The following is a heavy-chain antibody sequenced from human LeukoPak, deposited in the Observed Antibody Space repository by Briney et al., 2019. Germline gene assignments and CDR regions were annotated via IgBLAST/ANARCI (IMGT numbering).Heavy chain of an antibody. CDR2: INTDTGDT. CDR3: ARDLGEGARRDLDY. Sequence: ASVKVSCKASGYTFTSYGISWVRQAPGQGLEWMGWINTDTGDTEYAQRFQGRVVMTIDTSTSTAYMDLRSLTSDDTAVYYCARDLGEGARRDLDYWGQGTLVTVSS. J-gene: IGHJ4*02. CDR1: GYTFTSYG. D-gene: IGHD1-26*01. V-gene: IGHV1-18*01.